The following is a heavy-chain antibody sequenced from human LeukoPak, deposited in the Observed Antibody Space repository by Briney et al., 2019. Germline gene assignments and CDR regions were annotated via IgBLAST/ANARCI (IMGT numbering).Heavy chain of an antibody. CDR1: GGSISSFY. V-gene: IGHV4-4*07. D-gene: IGHD3-22*01. Sequence: PSETLSLTCTVSGGSISSFYWSWIRQSAGKGLEWIGRIYTGGITNYNPSLKSRVSMSVDTSKNQFSLKLSSVTAADTAVYYCARAWYYYDSSGYYPFDYWGQGTLVTVSS. CDR2: IYTGGIT. J-gene: IGHJ4*02. CDR3: ARAWYYYDSSGYYPFDY.